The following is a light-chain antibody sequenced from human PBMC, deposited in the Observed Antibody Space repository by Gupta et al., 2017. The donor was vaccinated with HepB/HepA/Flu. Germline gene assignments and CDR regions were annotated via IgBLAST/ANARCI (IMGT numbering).Light chain of an antibody. J-gene: IGLJ2*01. CDR2: GNN. Sequence: SSDLTQDPAVSVALGQTVRITCQGDSLRSYYASWYQQKPGQAPVLVIHGNNHRPSGIPDRFSCSSAGTTASSTITGAQAEDEADYYCNSQDSRSNHLVFGGGTKLTVL. CDR1: SLRSYY. CDR3: NSQDSRSNHLV. V-gene: IGLV3-19*01.